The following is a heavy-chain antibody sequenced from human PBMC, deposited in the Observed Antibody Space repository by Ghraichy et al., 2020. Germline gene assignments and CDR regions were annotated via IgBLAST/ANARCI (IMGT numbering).Heavy chain of an antibody. CDR2: ISSSGGNT. J-gene: IGHJ4*02. D-gene: IGHD6-13*01. Sequence: LSLTCAASGFTFSSYAMSWVRQAPGEGLEWVSTISSSGGNTYYAASVKGRFTISRDNSKNTVYLQMNSLRAEDTAVYYCAKRALAAGYYFDYWGQGTLVTVSS. V-gene: IGHV3-23*01. CDR1: GFTFSSYA. CDR3: AKRALAAGYYFDY.